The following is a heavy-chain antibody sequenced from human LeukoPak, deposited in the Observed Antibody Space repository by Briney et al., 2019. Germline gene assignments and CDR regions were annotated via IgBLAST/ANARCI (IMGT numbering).Heavy chain of an antibody. J-gene: IGHJ4*02. CDR2: TRYDGSNK. CDR1: GFSFSTYG. V-gene: IGHV3-30*02. D-gene: IGHD3-22*01. CDR3: AKESRESESSGYYGK. Sequence: GGSLRLSCAASGFSFSTYGMHWVRQAPGKGLEWVAFTRYDGSNKYSTDSVQGRFIVSRDNFKNTLYLQMNSVRVEDTAVYYCAKESRESESSGYYGKWGQGTLVTVSA.